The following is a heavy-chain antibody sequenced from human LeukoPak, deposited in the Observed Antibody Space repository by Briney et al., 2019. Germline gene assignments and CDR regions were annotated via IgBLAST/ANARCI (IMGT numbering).Heavy chain of an antibody. CDR1: GGPISTHY. Sequence: SETLSLTCIVSGGPISTHYWSWSRQPPGKGLEWIGYNDYSGSTNYNPSLKSRVTISVDTSKNQFSLKLSSVTAADTAVYYCARHIPYYYDSSGYWYYFDYWGQGTLVTVSS. J-gene: IGHJ4*02. V-gene: IGHV4-59*08. CDR3: ARHIPYYYDSSGYWYYFDY. D-gene: IGHD3-22*01. CDR2: NDYSGST.